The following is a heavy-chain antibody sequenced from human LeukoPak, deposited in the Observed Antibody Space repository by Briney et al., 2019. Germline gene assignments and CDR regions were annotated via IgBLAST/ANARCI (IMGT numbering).Heavy chain of an antibody. CDR1: GFTFSSYG. D-gene: IGHD3-10*01. CDR2: IWYDGSNK. Sequence: QPGRSLRLSCAASGFTFSSYGMHWVRQAPGKGLEWVAVIWYDGSNKYYADSVKGRFTISRDNSKNTLYLQRNSLRAVDTAVYYCARYRSGSTIDYWGQGTLVTVSS. V-gene: IGHV3-33*01. CDR3: ARYRSGSTIDY. J-gene: IGHJ4*02.